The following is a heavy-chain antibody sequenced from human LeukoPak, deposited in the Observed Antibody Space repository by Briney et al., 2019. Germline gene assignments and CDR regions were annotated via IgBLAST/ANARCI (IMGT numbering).Heavy chain of an antibody. CDR3: LSGDY. CDR1: GSTFSNYA. V-gene: IGHV3-64D*06. CDR2: ISSNGGST. J-gene: IGHJ4*02. Sequence: GGSLRLSCSASGSTFSNYAVHWVRQAPGKGLESVSAISSNGGSTYYADSVKGRFTISRDNSRNTLYLQMSSLRAEDTAVYYCLSGDYWGQGTLVTVSS. D-gene: IGHD3-10*01.